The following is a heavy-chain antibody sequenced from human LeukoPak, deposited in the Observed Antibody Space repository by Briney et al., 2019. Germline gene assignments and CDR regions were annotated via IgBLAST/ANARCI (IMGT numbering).Heavy chain of an antibody. CDR2: IYYSGST. J-gene: IGHJ5*02. Sequence: SETLSLTCTVSGGSISNTSYYWGWIRQPPGKGLEWIGSIYYSGSTYYNPSLKSRVTISVDTSKNQFSLKLSSVTAADTAVYYCASVRGYSSGWYASGFDPWGQGTLVTVSS. D-gene: IGHD6-19*01. CDR3: ASVRGYSSGWYASGFDP. CDR1: GGSISNTSYY. V-gene: IGHV4-39*07.